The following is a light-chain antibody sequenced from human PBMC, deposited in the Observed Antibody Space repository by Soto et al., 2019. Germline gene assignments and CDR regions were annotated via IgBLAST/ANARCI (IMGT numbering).Light chain of an antibody. Sequence: EIVMTQSPATLSVSVGERATLSCRASQSASSNIAWYQQKPGQAPRLLIYAVSTRATGVPVRFSGSGSGTEFTLTISSLQPEDFGVYYCQHVYLWTFGQGTKVDIK. V-gene: IGKV3-15*01. CDR1: QSASSN. J-gene: IGKJ1*01. CDR2: AVS. CDR3: QHVYLWT.